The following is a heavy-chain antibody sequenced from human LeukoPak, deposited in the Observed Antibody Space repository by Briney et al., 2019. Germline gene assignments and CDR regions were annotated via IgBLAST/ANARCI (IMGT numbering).Heavy chain of an antibody. D-gene: IGHD3-22*01. CDR2: IWYDGSNK. CDR1: GFTFSSYG. V-gene: IGHV3-33*01. CDR3: TRGYYDSSGSIDY. J-gene: IGHJ4*02. Sequence: PGRSPRLSCAASGFTFSSYGMHWVRQAPGKGLEWVAVIWYDGSNKYYADSVKGRFTISRDNSKNTLYLQMNSLRAEDTAVYYCTRGYYDSSGSIDYWGQGTLVTVSS.